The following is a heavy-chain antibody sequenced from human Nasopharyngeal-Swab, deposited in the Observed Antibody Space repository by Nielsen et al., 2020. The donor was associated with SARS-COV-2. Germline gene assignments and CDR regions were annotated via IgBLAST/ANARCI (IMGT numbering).Heavy chain of an antibody. CDR3: ARDPRGPDY. J-gene: IGHJ4*02. CDR1: GYTFTTYG. Sequence: ASVKVSCKASGYTFTTYGISWVRQAPGQGLEWMGWISPYNGKTKYAQKFQDRATMTTDTSTSTAYMELRSLRSDDTAVYFCARDPRGPDYWGQGTLVTVSS. D-gene: IGHD6-25*01. CDR2: ISPYNGKT. V-gene: IGHV1-18*01.